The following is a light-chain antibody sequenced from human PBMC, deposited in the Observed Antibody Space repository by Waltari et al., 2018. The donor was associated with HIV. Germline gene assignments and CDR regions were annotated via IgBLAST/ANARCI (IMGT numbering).Light chain of an antibody. CDR1: GSNIGNCA. J-gene: IGLJ1*01. CDR2: SDD. Sequence: QSVLTPPPSVFAVPGQRVTIFCSGGGSNIGNCAVSGYQHVPGEAPNFVMYSDDLLTTGVSDRFSASKSGTSASLSISGLQPEDEADYYCATWDDNVSAYVFGPGTWVTVL. V-gene: IGLV1-36*01. CDR3: ATWDDNVSAYV.